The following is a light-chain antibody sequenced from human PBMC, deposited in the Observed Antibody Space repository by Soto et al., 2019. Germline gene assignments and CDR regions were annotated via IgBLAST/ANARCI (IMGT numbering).Light chain of an antibody. CDR2: GAS. Sequence: EIVMTQSPATLSVSPGERATLSCRASQSVGSNFAWYQQTPGQAPRLLIYGASTRATGIPARFSGSGSGTDFTLTISSLQSEDFAGDYCQQYNNWAPITFGQGTKVDIK. J-gene: IGKJ1*01. CDR3: QQYNNWAPIT. V-gene: IGKV3-15*01. CDR1: QSVGSN.